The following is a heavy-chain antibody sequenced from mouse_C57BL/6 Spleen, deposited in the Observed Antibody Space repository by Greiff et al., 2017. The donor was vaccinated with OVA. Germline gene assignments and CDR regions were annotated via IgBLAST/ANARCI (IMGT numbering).Heavy chain of an antibody. Sequence: DVQLQESGEGLVKPGGSLKLSCAASGFTFSSYAMSWVRQTPEKRLEWVAYISSGGDYIYYADTVKGRFTISRDNARNTLYLQMSSLKSEDTAMYYCTREGLGDYEGYYAMDDWGQGTSVTVSS. CDR2: ISSGGDYI. V-gene: IGHV5-9-1*02. CDR1: GFTFSSYA. D-gene: IGHD2-4*01. J-gene: IGHJ4*01. CDR3: TREGLGDYEGYYAMDD.